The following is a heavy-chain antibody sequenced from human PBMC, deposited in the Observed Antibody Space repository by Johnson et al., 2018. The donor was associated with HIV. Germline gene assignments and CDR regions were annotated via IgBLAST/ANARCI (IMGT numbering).Heavy chain of an antibody. D-gene: IGHD6-6*01. CDR3: ARDRGYSSSSANAFDI. CDR1: GFPVSSNY. Sequence: MLLVESGGGLVPPGGSLRLSCAASGFPVSSNYMSWVRQAPGKGLEWVSVIYSGGSTYYADSVKGRFTISRDNSKNTLYLQMNSLRAEDTAVYYCARDRGYSSSSANAFDIWGQGTMVTVSS. V-gene: IGHV3-66*02. CDR2: IYSGGST. J-gene: IGHJ3*02.